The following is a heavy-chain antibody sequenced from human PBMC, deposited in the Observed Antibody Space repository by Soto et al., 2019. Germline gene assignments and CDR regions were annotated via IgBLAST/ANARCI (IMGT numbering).Heavy chain of an antibody. V-gene: IGHV5-10-1*01. CDR3: ARHGNDILTGYLAPTDYYGMDV. CDR2: IDPSDSYT. D-gene: IGHD3-9*01. CDR1: GYSFTSYW. J-gene: IGHJ6*02. Sequence: PGESLKISCKGSGYSFTSYWISWVRQMPGKGLEWMGRIDPSDSYTNYSPSFQGHVTISADKSISTAYLQWSSLKASDTAMYYCARHGNDILTGYLAPTDYYGMDVWGQGTTVTVSS.